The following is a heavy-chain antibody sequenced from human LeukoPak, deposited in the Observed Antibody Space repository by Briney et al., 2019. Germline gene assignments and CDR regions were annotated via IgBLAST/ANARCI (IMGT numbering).Heavy chain of an antibody. J-gene: IGHJ3*02. D-gene: IGHD3-10*01. CDR3: ARALRLRSGAFHI. CDR2: IGTAGDT. V-gene: IGHV3-13*01. CDR1: GFTLNSYD. Sequence: GGSLRLSCAASGFTLNSYDIHWVRQTTGNGLEWVSAIGTAGDTYCKDSVKGRFTISRENAKNSLYLQMNSLRAGDTAVYYCARALRLRSGAFHIWGQGTMVTVSS.